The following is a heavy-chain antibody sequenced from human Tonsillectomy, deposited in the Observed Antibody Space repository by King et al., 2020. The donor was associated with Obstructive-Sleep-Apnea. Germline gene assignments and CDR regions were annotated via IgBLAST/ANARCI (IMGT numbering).Heavy chain of an antibody. D-gene: IGHD4-23*01. J-gene: IGHJ4*02. Sequence: EVQLVESGGGLVQPGGSLSSSCPALGSPSSSYSMTWFRQPQGRGLEWVPSFSSRSSTIYYADPVKGRFTISRDNAKNSLYLQMNSLRAEDTAVYYCARVGGGNSLDYWGQGTLVTVSS. CDR3: ARVGGGNSLDY. CDR1: GSPSSSYS. CDR2: FSSRSSTI. V-gene: IGHV3-48*04.